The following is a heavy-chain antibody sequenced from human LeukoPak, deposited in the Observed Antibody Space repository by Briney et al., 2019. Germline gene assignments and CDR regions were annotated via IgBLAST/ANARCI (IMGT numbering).Heavy chain of an antibody. CDR3: ARVGYSSGWAHDC. CDR1: GGSFSGYY. J-gene: IGHJ4*02. CDR2: INHSGST. V-gene: IGHV4-34*01. D-gene: IGHD6-19*01. Sequence: PSETLSLTCAVYGGSFSGYYWSWIRQPPGKGLEWIGEINHSGSTNYNPSLKSRVTISVDTSKNQFSLKLSSVTAADTAVYYCARVGYSSGWAHDCWGQGTLVTVSS.